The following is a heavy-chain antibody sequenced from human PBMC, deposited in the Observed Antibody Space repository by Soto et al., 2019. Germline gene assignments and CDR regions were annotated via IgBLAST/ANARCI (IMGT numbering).Heavy chain of an antibody. CDR1: GYSVTTYW. Sequence: GESLKISCKASGYSVTTYWIGWVRQMPGKGLEWMGIIYPGDSDTRYSPSFQGQVTIAADKSISTTYVQWSSLKASDTAMYYCARRVYGYSYADWGQGILVTVSS. CDR3: ARRVYGYSYAD. V-gene: IGHV5-51*01. CDR2: IYPGDSDT. J-gene: IGHJ4*02. D-gene: IGHD5-18*01.